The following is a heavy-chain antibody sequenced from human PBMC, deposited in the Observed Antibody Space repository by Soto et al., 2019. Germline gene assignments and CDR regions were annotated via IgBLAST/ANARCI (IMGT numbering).Heavy chain of an antibody. CDR2: IFSNDEK. Sequence: ESGPTLVNPTETLTLTCTVSGFSLSNARMGVSWIRQPPGKALEWLAHIFSNDEKSYSTSLKSRLTISKDTSKSQVVLTMTNMDPVDTATYYCARTGGYSYGYWYFDLWGRGTLVTVSS. D-gene: IGHD5-18*01. CDR3: ARTGGYSYGYWYFDL. V-gene: IGHV2-26*01. J-gene: IGHJ2*01. CDR1: GFSLSNARMG.